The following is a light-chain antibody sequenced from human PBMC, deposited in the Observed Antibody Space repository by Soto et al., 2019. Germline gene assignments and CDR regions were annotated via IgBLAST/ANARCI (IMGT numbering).Light chain of an antibody. Sequence: QSALTQPASVSGSPGQAITISCTGTSSDVGGYNFVSWYQQYPGKAPKLMIFEISDRPSGVSNRFSGSKSGNTASLTISGPQAEDEADYYCSSYTSNTTRVFGGGTKLTVL. CDR1: SSDVGGYNF. CDR3: SSYTSNTTRV. CDR2: EIS. V-gene: IGLV2-14*01. J-gene: IGLJ3*02.